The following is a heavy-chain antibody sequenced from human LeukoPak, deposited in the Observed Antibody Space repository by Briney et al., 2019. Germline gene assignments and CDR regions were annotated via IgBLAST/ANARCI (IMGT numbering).Heavy chain of an antibody. V-gene: IGHV3-23*01. D-gene: IGHD3-16*01. CDR3: AKDTHYGPADY. CDR2: MSGSGGST. Sequence: PGGSLRLSCAASGFTFSSYAMSWLRQAPGKGLDYASAMSGSGGSTYYADSVKGQFTISRDNSKNTLYLQMNSLRAEDTAVYYCAKDTHYGPADYWGQGTLVTVSS. CDR1: GFTFSSYA. J-gene: IGHJ4*02.